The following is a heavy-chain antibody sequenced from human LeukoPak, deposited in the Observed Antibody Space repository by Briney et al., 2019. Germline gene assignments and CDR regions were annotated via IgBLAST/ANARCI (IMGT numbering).Heavy chain of an antibody. CDR2: INSDGGST. CDR1: GFTFSCYS. CDR3: AKGAYYYYMDV. V-gene: IGHV3-64*02. D-gene: IGHD3-16*01. J-gene: IGHJ6*03. Sequence: PGGSLRLSCAASGFTFSCYSMYWVRQAPGKGLEYVSAINSDGGSTYYADSVKGRFTISRDNSKNTLYLQMGSLRAEDMAVYYCAKGAYYYYMDVWGKGTTVTVSS.